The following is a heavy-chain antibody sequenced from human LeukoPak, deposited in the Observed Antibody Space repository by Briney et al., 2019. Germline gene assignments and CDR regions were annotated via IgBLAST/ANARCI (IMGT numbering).Heavy chain of an antibody. Sequence: SETLSLTCTVSGGSISSYYWSWIRQPPGKGLEWIGYIYYSGSTNYNPSLKSRVTISVDTSKNQFSLKLSSVTAADTAVYYCARDSVTIFAFDPWGQGTLVTVSS. CDR1: GGSISSYY. CDR2: IYYSGST. V-gene: IGHV4-59*01. CDR3: ARDSVTIFAFDP. D-gene: IGHD3-3*01. J-gene: IGHJ5*02.